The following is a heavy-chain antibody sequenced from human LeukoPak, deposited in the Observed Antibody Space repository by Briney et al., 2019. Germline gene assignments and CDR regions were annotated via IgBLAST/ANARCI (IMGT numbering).Heavy chain of an antibody. CDR1: GFTFITYA. CDR3: AKSDMTTYNWFDP. Sequence: TGGSLRLSCAASGFTFITYAVSWVRQAPGKGLEWVSTISGSGGTTYYADSVKGRFTFSRDNSKNTLYLQMNSLRAEDTAVYYCAKSDMTTYNWFDPWGQGTLVTVSS. CDR2: ISGSGGTT. D-gene: IGHD4-11*01. V-gene: IGHV3-23*01. J-gene: IGHJ5*02.